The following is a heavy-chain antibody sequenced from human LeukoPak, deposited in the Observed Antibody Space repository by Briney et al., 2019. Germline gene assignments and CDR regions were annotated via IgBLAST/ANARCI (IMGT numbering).Heavy chain of an antibody. CDR3: ARAAYYYDSSGYYLYYFDY. CDR1: GGSISSYY. V-gene: IGHV4-59*01. CDR2: IYYSGST. Sequence: PSETLSLTCTVSGGSISSYYWSWIRQPPGKGLEWLGYIYYSGSTNYNPSLKSRVTISVDTSKNQFSLKLSSMTAADTAVYYCARAAYYYDSSGYYLYYFDYWGQGTLVTVSS. J-gene: IGHJ4*02. D-gene: IGHD3-22*01.